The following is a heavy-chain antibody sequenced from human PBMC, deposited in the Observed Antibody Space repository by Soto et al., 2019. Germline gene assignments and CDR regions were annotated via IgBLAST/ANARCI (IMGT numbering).Heavy chain of an antibody. CDR3: AKTYYDSGGSCYYYYYGMDV. Sequence: GGSLRLSCAASGFTFSSYWMHWVRQAPGKGLVWVSRINSDGSSTSYADSVKGRFTISRDNAKNTLYLQMNSLRAEDTAVYYCAKTYYDSGGSCYYYYYGMDVWGQGTTVTVSS. D-gene: IGHD2-15*01. CDR1: GFTFSSYW. J-gene: IGHJ6*02. V-gene: IGHV3-74*01. CDR2: INSDGSST.